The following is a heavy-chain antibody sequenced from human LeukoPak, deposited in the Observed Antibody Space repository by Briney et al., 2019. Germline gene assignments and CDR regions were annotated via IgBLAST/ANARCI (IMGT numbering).Heavy chain of an antibody. Sequence: PSETLSLTCAVYGGSFSGYYWSWIRQPPGKGLEWIGEINHSGSTNYNPSLKSRVTISVDTSKNQFSLKLSSVTAADTAVYYCAVTEYSSSRYYYYYYGMDAWGQGTTVTVSS. V-gene: IGHV4-34*01. CDR2: INHSGST. D-gene: IGHD6-6*01. J-gene: IGHJ6*02. CDR3: AVTEYSSSRYYYYYYGMDA. CDR1: GGSFSGYY.